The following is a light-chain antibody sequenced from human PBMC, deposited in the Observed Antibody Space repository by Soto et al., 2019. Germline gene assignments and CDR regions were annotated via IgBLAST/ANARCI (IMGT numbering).Light chain of an antibody. V-gene: IGKV1-17*01. CDR2: AAS. CDR1: QDINIY. J-gene: IGKJ1*01. Sequence: DIQMTQSPSSLFASVGDRVTITCQATQDINIYLNWYQQKPGKAPNRLMFAASTLESGVPSRFSGSASGTEFTLTVSSLQPEDFATYYCLQHHSFPWTFGQGTKVDIK. CDR3: LQHHSFPWT.